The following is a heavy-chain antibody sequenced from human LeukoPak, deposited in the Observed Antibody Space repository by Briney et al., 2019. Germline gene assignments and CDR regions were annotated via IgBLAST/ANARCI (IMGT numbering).Heavy chain of an antibody. CDR2: ISYDGSNK. D-gene: IGHD5-18*01. Sequence: GGSLRLSCAASGFTVSSNYMSWVRQAPGKGLEWVAVISYDGSNKYYADSVKGRFTISRDNSKNTLYLQMNSLRAEDTAVYYCAKGDTAKIFSHTDYWGQGTLVTVSS. V-gene: IGHV3-30*18. J-gene: IGHJ4*02. CDR1: GFTVSSNY. CDR3: AKGDTAKIFSHTDY.